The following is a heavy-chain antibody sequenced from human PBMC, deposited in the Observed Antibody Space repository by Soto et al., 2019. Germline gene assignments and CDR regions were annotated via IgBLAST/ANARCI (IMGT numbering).Heavy chain of an antibody. Sequence: GGSLRLSCAASGFTFSSYGMHWVRQAPGKGLEWVAVISYDGSNKYYADSVKGRFTISRDNSKNTLYLQMNSLRAEDTAVYYCAKSHVLLWFGELSHFDYWGQGTLVTVSS. D-gene: IGHD3-10*01. J-gene: IGHJ4*02. V-gene: IGHV3-30*18. CDR3: AKSHVLLWFGELSHFDY. CDR2: ISYDGSNK. CDR1: GFTFSSYG.